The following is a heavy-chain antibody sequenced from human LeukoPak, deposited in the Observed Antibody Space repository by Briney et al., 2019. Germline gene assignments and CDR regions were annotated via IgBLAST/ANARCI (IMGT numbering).Heavy chain of an antibody. D-gene: IGHD2-15*01. CDR2: IYYSGST. CDR3: ARFSGSGPPRYFDL. CDR1: SGSISSYY. J-gene: IGHJ2*01. V-gene: IGHV4-59*01. Sequence: KSSETLSLTCTVSSGSISSYYWSWIRQPPGKGLEWIGYIYYSGSTNYNPSLKSRVTISVDTSKNQFSLKLSSVTAADTAVYYCARFSGSGPPRYFDLWGRGTLVTVSS.